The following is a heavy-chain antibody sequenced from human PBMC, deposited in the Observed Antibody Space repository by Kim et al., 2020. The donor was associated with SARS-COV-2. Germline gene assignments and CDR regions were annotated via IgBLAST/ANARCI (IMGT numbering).Heavy chain of an antibody. CDR1: GGSISSSSHY. CDR2: IYASGST. Sequence: SETLSLTCSVSGGSISSSSHYWGWIRQSPGKGLEWIGSIYASGSTYYNPSLESRVVVSVDKTKNQFSLNLRSVTASDRGVYFCALPYSSGWYGLSYFDY. CDR3: ALPYSSGWYGLSYFDY. J-gene: IGHJ4*01. D-gene: IGHD6-19*01. V-gene: IGHV4-39*01.